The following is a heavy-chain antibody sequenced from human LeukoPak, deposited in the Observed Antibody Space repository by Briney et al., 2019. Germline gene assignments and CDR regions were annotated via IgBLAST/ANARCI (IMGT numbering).Heavy chain of an antibody. V-gene: IGHV3-21*06. CDR1: GFTFSSYS. CDR2: ITSSSNYI. CDR3: ARGGDCSSTSCYLINDY. D-gene: IGHD2-2*01. J-gene: IGHJ4*02. Sequence: GGSLRLSCAASGFTFSSYSMNWVRQAPGKGLEWVSSITSSSNYIYNADSVKGRFTISRDNAQNALYLRMNSLRAEDTAVYYCARGGDCSSTSCYLINDYWGQGTLVTVSS.